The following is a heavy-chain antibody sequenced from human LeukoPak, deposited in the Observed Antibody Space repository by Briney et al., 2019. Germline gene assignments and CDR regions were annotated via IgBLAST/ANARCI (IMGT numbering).Heavy chain of an antibody. D-gene: IGHD3-9*01. CDR3: ASSATGYYDRPFDY. CDR2: INHSGST. V-gene: IGHV4-34*01. J-gene: IGHJ4*02. CDR1: GGSFSGYY. Sequence: SETLSLTCAVYGGSFSGYYWSWIRQPPGKGLEWIGEINHSGSTNYNPSLKSRVTISVDTSKNQFSLKLSSVTAADTAVYYCASSATGYYDRPFDYWGQGTLVTVSS.